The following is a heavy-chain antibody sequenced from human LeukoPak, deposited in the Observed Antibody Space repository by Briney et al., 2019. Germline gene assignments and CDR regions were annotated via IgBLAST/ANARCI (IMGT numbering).Heavy chain of an antibody. J-gene: IGHJ4*02. V-gene: IGHV4-38-2*01. D-gene: IGHD1/OR15-1a*01. CDR3: ARANWAGTMFDY. CDR2: IYHSGST. CDR1: GYSISSGYY. Sequence: PSETLSLTCAVSGYSISSGYYWGWIRQPPGRGLEWIGSIYHSGSTYYNPSLKSRVTISVDTSNNQFSLKLSSVTAADTAVYYCARANWAGTMFDYWGQGTLVTVSS.